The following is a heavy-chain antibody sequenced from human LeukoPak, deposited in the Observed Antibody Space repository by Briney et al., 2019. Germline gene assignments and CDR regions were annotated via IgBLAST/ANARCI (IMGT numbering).Heavy chain of an antibody. D-gene: IGHD6-19*01. V-gene: IGHV3-23*01. J-gene: IGHJ4*02. CDR3: AKDRGSSGWYYFDY. CDR1: GFTFSAYE. CDR2: ISGSGTTK. Sequence: GGYLRLSCAASGFTFSAYEMNWIRQAPGKGLESVLYISGSGTTKSYADSVKGRFTISRDNSKNTLYLQMNSLRAEDTAVYYCAKDRGSSGWYYFDYWGQGTLVTVSS.